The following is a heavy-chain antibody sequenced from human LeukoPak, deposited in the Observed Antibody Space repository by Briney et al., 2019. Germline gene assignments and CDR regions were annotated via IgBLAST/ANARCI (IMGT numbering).Heavy chain of an antibody. V-gene: IGHV1-18*01. J-gene: IGHJ6*03. CDR1: GYTFTSYG. CDR3: ARQGDHYYDSSGLGVSYMDV. Sequence: GASVKVSCKASGYTFTSYGISWVRQAPGQGLEWMGWISAYNGNTNYAQKLQGRVTMTTDTSTRTAYMELRSLRSDDTAVYYCARQGDHYYDSSGLGVSYMDVWGKGTTVTVSS. CDR2: ISAYNGNT. D-gene: IGHD3-22*01.